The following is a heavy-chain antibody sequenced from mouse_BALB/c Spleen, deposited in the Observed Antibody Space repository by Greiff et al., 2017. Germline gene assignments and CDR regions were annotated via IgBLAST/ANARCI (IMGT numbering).Heavy chain of an antibody. CDR3: AREEVRRFYAMDY. CDR2: IWGDGST. J-gene: IGHJ4*01. D-gene: IGHD2-14*01. V-gene: IGHV2-6-7*01. Sequence: VQLQQSGPGLVAPSQSLSITCTVSGFSLTGYGVNWVRQPPGKGLEWLGMIWGDGSTDYNSALKSRLSISKDNSKSQVFLKMNSLQTDDTARYYCAREEVRRFYAMDYWGQGTSVTVAS. CDR1: GFSLTGYG.